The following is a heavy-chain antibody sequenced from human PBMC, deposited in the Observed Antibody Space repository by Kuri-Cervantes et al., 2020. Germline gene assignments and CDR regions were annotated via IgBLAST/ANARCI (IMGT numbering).Heavy chain of an antibody. J-gene: IGHJ3*02. D-gene: IGHD6-19*01. CDR3: ARGDSSGLEGGAFDI. V-gene: IGHV4-59*01. CDR1: GGSITNYY. CDR2: IYSSGST. Sequence: SETLSLTCTVSGGSITNYYWSWIRQPPGKGLEWIGYIYSSGSTNYNPSLKSRVTISVDTSKNQFSLKLSSVTAADTAVYYCARGDSSGLEGGAFDIWGQGTMVTVSS.